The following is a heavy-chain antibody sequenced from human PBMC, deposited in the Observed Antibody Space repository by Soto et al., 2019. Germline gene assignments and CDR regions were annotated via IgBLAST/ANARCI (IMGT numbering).Heavy chain of an antibody. D-gene: IGHD3-22*01. Sequence: PGESLKISCKGSGYSFTTYWIGWVRQMPGKGLEWMGIIYPSDSDIRYSPTFQGQVIISADKSISTAYLQWSSLKASDTAMYYCARPPDSSGYEIFRHWGQGTLVPVSS. CDR3: ARPPDSSGYEIFRH. J-gene: IGHJ1*01. V-gene: IGHV5-51*01. CDR2: IYPSDSDI. CDR1: GYSFTTYW.